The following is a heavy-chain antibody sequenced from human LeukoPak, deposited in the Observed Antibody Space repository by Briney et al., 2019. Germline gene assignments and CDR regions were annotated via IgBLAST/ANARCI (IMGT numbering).Heavy chain of an antibody. V-gene: IGHV4-39*01. Sequence: CIYYSGPPYYTPSLKSRVTMSADTAKNQFSLKVTFVTAADTAVYYCARRGPSDASTSYFFDYWGQGILVTVSS. CDR2: IYYSGPP. CDR3: ARRGPSDASTSYFFDY. J-gene: IGHJ4*02. D-gene: IGHD2-2*01.